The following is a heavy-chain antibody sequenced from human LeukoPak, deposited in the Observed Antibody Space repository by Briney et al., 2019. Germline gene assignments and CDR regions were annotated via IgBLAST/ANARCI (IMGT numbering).Heavy chain of an antibody. CDR3: ARDKVYYGSGTYGY. D-gene: IGHD3-10*01. Sequence: PGGSLRLSCAASGLTFSSYWMHWVRQVPGKGLVWVSHINSDGSSTSYADSVKGRFTISRDNAKNTLYLQMNSLRAEDTAVYFCARDKVYYGSGTYGYWGQGTLVTVSP. J-gene: IGHJ4*02. V-gene: IGHV3-74*01. CDR2: INSDGSST. CDR1: GLTFSSYW.